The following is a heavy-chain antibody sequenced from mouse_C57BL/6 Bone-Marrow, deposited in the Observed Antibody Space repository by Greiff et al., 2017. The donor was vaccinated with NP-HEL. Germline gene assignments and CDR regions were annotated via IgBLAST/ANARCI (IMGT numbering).Heavy chain of an antibody. CDR2: ISNGGGST. CDR3: ARLPFTTVVDQDWYFDV. D-gene: IGHD1-1*01. CDR1: GFTFSDYY. Sequence: EVQRVESGGGLVQPGGSLKLSCAASGFTFSDYYMYWVRQTPEKRLEWVAYISNGGGSTYYPDTVKGRFTISRDNAKNTLYLQMSRLKSEDTAMYYCARLPFTTVVDQDWYFDVWGTGTTVTVSS. J-gene: IGHJ1*03. V-gene: IGHV5-12*01.